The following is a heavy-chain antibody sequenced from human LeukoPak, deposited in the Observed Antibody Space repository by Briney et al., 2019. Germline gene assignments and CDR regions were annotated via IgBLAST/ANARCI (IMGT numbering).Heavy chain of an antibody. Sequence: PSETLSLTCTVSGGSISSYYWSWIRQPPGKGLEWIGYIYYSGSTNYNPSLKSRVTISVDTSKNQFSLKLSSVTAADTAVYYCARAWSPYYDFWSGYPNWFDPWGQGTLVTVSS. J-gene: IGHJ5*02. CDR3: ARAWSPYYDFWSGYPNWFDP. D-gene: IGHD3-3*01. CDR2: IYYSGST. CDR1: GGSISSYY. V-gene: IGHV4-59*01.